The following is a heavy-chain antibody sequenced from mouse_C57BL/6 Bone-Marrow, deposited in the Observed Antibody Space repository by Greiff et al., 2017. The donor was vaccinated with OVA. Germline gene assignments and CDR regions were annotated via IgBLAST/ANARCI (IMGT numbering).Heavy chain of an antibody. Sequence: EVMLVESGGDLVKPGGSLELSCAASGFTFSSYGMSWVRQTPDKRLEWVATISSGGSYTYYPDSVKGRFTISRDNAKNTLYLQMSSLKSEDTAMYYCARSMIFDYWGQGTTLTVSS. CDR3: ARSMIFDY. D-gene: IGHD2-3*01. CDR1: GFTFSSYG. CDR2: ISSGGSYT. V-gene: IGHV5-6*01. J-gene: IGHJ2*01.